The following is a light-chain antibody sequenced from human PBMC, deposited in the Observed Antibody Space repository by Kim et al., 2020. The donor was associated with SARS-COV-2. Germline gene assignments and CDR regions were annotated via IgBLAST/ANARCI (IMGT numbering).Light chain of an antibody. CDR2: QDS. CDR3: QAWDSSTGV. Sequence: SVTPVQTASIPCSGDKLGDKYACWYQQKPGQSPVLVIYQDSKRPSGIPERFSGSNSGNTATLTISGTQAMDEADYYCQAWDSSTGVFGGGTQLTVL. CDR1: KLGDKY. J-gene: IGLJ2*01. V-gene: IGLV3-1*01.